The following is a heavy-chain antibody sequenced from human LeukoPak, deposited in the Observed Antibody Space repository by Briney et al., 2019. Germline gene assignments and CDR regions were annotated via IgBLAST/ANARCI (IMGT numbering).Heavy chain of an antibody. CDR1: GFTVSSNY. CDR2: IYSGGST. D-gene: IGHD6-13*01. Sequence: GGSLRLSCAASGFTVSSNYMSWVRQAPGKGLEWVSVIYSGGSTYYAASVKGRFTISRDNSKNTLYLQMNSLRAEDTAVYCCARDRGIAAAGHGFDYWGQGTLVTVSS. J-gene: IGHJ4*02. V-gene: IGHV3-53*01. CDR3: ARDRGIAAAGHGFDY.